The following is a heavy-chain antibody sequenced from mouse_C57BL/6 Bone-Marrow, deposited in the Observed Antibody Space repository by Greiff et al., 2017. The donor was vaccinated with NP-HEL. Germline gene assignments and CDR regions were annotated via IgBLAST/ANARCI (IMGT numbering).Heavy chain of an antibody. J-gene: IGHJ4*01. CDR2: FHPYNDDT. D-gene: IGHD4-1*01. Sequence: VHLVESGAELVKPGASVKMSCKASGYTFTTYPIEWMKQNHGKSLEWIGNFHPYNDDTKYNEKFKGKATLTVEKSSSTVYLELSRLTSDDSAVYYCARAGNWDNYAMDYWGQGTSVTVSS. CDR1: GYTFTTYP. CDR3: ARAGNWDNYAMDY. V-gene: IGHV1-47*01.